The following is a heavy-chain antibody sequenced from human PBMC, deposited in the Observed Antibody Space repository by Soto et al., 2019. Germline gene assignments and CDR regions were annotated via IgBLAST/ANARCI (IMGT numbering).Heavy chain of an antibody. CDR1: GFSLANYS. D-gene: IGHD3-22*01. Sequence: GGSLRLSCVASGFSLANYSVNWVRQTPGKGPEWISYSSPRGDTIYYADSVEGRFTISRDNSKNTLYLQMNSLRAEDTAVYYCARDWAYYDPTAVRTWFDPWGQGTLVTVSS. V-gene: IGHV3-48*01. CDR2: SSPRGDTI. J-gene: IGHJ5*02. CDR3: ARDWAYYDPTAVRTWFDP.